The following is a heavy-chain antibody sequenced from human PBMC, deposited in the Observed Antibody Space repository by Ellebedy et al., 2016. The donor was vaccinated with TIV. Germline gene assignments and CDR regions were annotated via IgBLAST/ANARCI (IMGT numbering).Heavy chain of an antibody. D-gene: IGHD2-2*02. Sequence: SETLSLTXAVSGGSISSGGYSWSWIRQPPGKGLEWIGYIYHSGSTYYNPSLKSRVTISVDRSKNQFSLKLSSVTAANTAAYYCARLVVPAAIGGGEGYYYGMDVWGQGTTVTVSS. V-gene: IGHV4-30-2*01. CDR3: ARLVVPAAIGGGEGYYYGMDV. CDR2: IYHSGST. CDR1: GGSISSGGYS. J-gene: IGHJ6*02.